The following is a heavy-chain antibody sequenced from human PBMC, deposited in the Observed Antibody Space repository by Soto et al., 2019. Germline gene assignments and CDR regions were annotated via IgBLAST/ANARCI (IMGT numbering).Heavy chain of an antibody. Sequence: ASVKVSCKASGYTFTSYAMHWVRQAPGQRLEWMGWINAGNGNTKYSQKFQGRVTITRDTSASTAYMELSGLRSEDTAVYYCARDEPLWFGEPGDVDIWGQGTMVTVSS. CDR2: INAGNGNT. V-gene: IGHV1-3*01. CDR3: ARDEPLWFGEPGDVDI. CDR1: GYTFTSYA. J-gene: IGHJ3*02. D-gene: IGHD3-10*01.